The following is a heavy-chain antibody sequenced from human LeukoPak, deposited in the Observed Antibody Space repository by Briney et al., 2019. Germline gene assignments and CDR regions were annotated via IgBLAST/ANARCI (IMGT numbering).Heavy chain of an antibody. Sequence: PGGSPRLSCAASGFTVSSNYMSWVRQAPGKGLEWVSAISGSGGSTYHADSVKGRFTISRDNSKNTLYLQMNSLRAEDTAVYYCAKTPGEQLPPVFYFDYWGQGTLVTVSS. D-gene: IGHD6-6*01. CDR3: AKTPGEQLPPVFYFDY. CDR1: GFTVSSNY. V-gene: IGHV3-23*01. J-gene: IGHJ4*02. CDR2: ISGSGGST.